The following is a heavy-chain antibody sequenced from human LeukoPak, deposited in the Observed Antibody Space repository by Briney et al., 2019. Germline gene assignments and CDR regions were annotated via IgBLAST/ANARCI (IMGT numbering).Heavy chain of an antibody. CDR1: GGTFSSYA. D-gene: IGHD2-15*01. J-gene: IGHJ4*02. CDR3: ARKVAATGYFDY. Sequence: SVKVSCKASGGTFSSYAISWVRQAPGRGLEWMGGIIPIFGTANYAQKFQGRVTITADESTSTAYMEPSSLRSEDTAVYYCARKVAATGYFDYWGQGTLVTVSS. V-gene: IGHV1-69*13. CDR2: IIPIFGTA.